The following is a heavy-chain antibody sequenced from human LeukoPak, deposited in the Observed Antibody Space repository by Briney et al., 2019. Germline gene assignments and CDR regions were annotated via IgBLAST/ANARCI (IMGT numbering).Heavy chain of an antibody. V-gene: IGHV1-46*01. CDR1: GYTFTSYY. Sequence: ASVKVSCKASGYTFTSYYVHWVRQAPGQGLEWMGIINPSDGTTRYAQNFQGRVTMTTDTSTSTAYMELRSLRSDDTAVYYCARGGFDPWGQGTLVTVSS. CDR3: ARGGFDP. J-gene: IGHJ5*02. CDR2: INPSDGTT.